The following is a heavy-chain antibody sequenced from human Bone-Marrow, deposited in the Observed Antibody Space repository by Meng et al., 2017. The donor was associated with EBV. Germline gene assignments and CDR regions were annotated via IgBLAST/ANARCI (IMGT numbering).Heavy chain of an antibody. CDR2: INQSGSI. CDR1: GGSFSAYY. Sequence: QVHLQQWGAGLLKPSDTLSVTCAVYGGSFSAYYWSWIRQPPGKGLEWIGEINQSGSINYNPSLKSRVTFSVDTSKNQFSLRLTSVTAADTAVYYCARVDLPTIFGVAQDYGGQGTLVTVSA. J-gene: IGHJ4*02. D-gene: IGHD3-3*01. V-gene: IGHV4-34*01. CDR3: ARVDLPTIFGVAQDY.